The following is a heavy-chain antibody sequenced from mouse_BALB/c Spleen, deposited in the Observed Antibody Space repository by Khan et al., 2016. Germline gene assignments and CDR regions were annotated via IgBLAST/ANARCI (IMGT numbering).Heavy chain of an antibody. J-gene: IGHJ4*01. CDR2: IDPYYGGT. Sequence: IQLVQSGPELEKPGASVKISCKASGYSFTDYNMNWVKQSNGKSLEWIGNIDPYYGGTTYNQKFKGKTTLTVDKSSSTAYMQIKSLTSEDSAVYYCARHYAMDDWGQGTSVTVSS. V-gene: IGHV1S135*01. CDR1: GYSFTDYN. CDR3: ARHYAMDD.